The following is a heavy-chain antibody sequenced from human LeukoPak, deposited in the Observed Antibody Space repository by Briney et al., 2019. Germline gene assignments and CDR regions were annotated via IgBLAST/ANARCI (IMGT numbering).Heavy chain of an antibody. D-gene: IGHD2-2*01. CDR3: ARGFVPAAI. CDR1: RLTVSSYW. CDR2: INQDGSAP. Sequence: GGSLRLSCAASRLTVSSYWMSWVRPAPGRGLEWVANINQDGSAPSYVDSVKGRFTISRYNAKNSLYLQMNSLRAEDTAVYYCARGFVPAAIWGQGTLVTVSS. J-gene: IGHJ4*02. V-gene: IGHV3-7*02.